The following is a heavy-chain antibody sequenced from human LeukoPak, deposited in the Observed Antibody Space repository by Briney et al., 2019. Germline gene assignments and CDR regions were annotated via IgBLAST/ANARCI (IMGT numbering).Heavy chain of an antibody. V-gene: IGHV5-51*06. D-gene: IGHD3-22*01. Sequence: GESLKISCQVSGYDFAGYWIAWVRRMPGKGLEWMGIIYPRDSHTTYRPSLEGQVTISRDNAKNSLYLQMNSLRAEDTAVYYCARRPSYDSSGYSVDYWGQGTLVTVSS. CDR1: GYDFAGYW. CDR2: IYPRDSHT. CDR3: ARRPSYDSSGYSVDY. J-gene: IGHJ4*02.